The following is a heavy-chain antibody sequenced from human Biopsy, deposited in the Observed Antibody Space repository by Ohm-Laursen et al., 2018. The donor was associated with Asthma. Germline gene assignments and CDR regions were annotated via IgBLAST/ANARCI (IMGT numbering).Heavy chain of an antibody. V-gene: IGHV4-39*02. CDR1: GGSISSSSYY. Sequence: SETLSLTCTVSGGSISSSSYYWGWIRQPPGKGLEWIGSIYYNGRTYYNPSLKSRVTISVDTYKKQLSLQLSSVTAADTAVYYCARDGGLTAYPGTLHNGGQGTRGTVSS. D-gene: IGHD1-7*01. J-gene: IGHJ3*01. CDR3: ARDGGLTAYPGTLHN. CDR2: IYYNGRT.